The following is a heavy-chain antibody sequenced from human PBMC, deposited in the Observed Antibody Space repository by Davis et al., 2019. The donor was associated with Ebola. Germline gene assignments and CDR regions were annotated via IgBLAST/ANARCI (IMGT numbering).Heavy chain of an antibody. Sequence: PGGSLRLSCTVSGGSISSSSYYWGWIRQPPGKGLEWIGSIYYSGSTYYNPSLKSRVTISVDTSKNQFSLKLSSVTAADTAVYYCSRRDGYNRLDYWGQGTLVTVSS. J-gene: IGHJ4*02. CDR1: GGSISSSSYY. CDR3: SRRDGYNRLDY. CDR2: IYYSGST. V-gene: IGHV4-39*01. D-gene: IGHD5-24*01.